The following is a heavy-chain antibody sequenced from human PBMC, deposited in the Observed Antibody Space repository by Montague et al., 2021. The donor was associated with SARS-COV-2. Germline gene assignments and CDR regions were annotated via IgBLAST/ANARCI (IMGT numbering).Heavy chain of an antibody. D-gene: IGHD3-9*01. CDR2: IKQDGSEK. CDR1: GFTFSSYW. J-gene: IGHJ4*02. V-gene: IGHV3-7*01. CDR3: ARDLRYFDWLFHSSGYYNYFDY. Sequence: SLRLSCAASGFTFSSYWMSRVRQAPGKGLEWVANIKQDGSEKYYVDSVKGRFTISRDNAKNSLYLQMNSLRAEDTAVYYCARDLRYFDWLFHSSGYYNYFDYWGQGTLVTVSS.